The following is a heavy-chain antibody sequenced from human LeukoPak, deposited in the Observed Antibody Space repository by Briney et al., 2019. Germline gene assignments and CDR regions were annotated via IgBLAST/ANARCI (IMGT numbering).Heavy chain of an antibody. D-gene: IGHD1-7*01. CDR3: IRDLNWNYGDY. V-gene: IGHV3-74*01. J-gene: IGHJ4*02. Sequence: GGSLRLSCAASGFTLDDYAMHWVRQAPGKGLEWVSGIKTDGRTTTYADSVKGRFTISRDNAKNTLYLQMDSLRAEDTALYYCIRDLNWNYGDYWGQGTLVTVSS. CDR1: GFTLDDYA. CDR2: IKTDGRTT.